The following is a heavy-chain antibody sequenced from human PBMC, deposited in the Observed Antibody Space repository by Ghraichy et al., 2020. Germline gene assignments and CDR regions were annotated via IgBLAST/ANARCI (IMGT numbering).Heavy chain of an antibody. D-gene: IGHD5-24*01. CDR2: IKSKTDGGTT. J-gene: IGHJ6*02. V-gene: IGHV3-15*01. Sequence: GGSLRLSCAASGFTFSNAWMSWVRQAPGKGLEWVGRIKSKTDGGTTDYAAPVKGRFTISRDDSKNTLYPQMNSLKTEDTAVYYCTTGGSEMATTSYYGMDVWGQGTTVTVSS. CDR3: TTGGSEMATTSYYGMDV. CDR1: GFTFSNAW.